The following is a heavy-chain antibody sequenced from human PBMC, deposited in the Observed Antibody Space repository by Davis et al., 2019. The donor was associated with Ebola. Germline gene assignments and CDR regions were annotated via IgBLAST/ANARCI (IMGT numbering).Heavy chain of an antibody. V-gene: IGHV1-2*06. J-gene: IGHJ6*04. CDR3: ARDQYYYDSSGYHIGMDV. Sequence: AASVKVSCKASGYTFTGYYMHWVRQAPGQGLEWMGRINPNSGGTNFAQKFQGRVTMTRDTSISTAYMELSRLRSDDTAVYYCARDQYYYDSSGYHIGMDVWGKGTTVTVSS. D-gene: IGHD3-22*01. CDR2: INPNSGGT. CDR1: GYTFTGYY.